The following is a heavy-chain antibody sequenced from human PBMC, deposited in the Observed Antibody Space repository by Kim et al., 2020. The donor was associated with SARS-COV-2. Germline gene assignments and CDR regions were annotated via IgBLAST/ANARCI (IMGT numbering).Heavy chain of an antibody. D-gene: IGHD3-9*01. J-gene: IGHJ4*02. CDR1: GGSISSSSYY. V-gene: IGHV4-39*01. CDR2: IYYSGST. CDR3: ARTPGRYFDWLLWGGDY. Sequence: SETLSLTCTVSGGSISSSSYYWGWIRQPPGKGLEWIGSIYYSGSTYYNPSLKSRVTISVDTSKNQFSLKLSSVTAADTAVYYCARTPGRYFDWLLWGGDYWGQGTLVTVSS.